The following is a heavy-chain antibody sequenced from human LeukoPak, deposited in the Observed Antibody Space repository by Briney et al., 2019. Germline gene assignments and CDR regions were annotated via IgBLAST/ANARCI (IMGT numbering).Heavy chain of an antibody. Sequence: GGSLRLSCEASGFSFSSYNMDWVRQTPGKGLEWISSITTSSTYTFYADSVKGRFTISRDNARNSLYLQMNSLTAEDTAVYYCARDPYSGAYGNTYYYYMDVGGKGTTVTIS. CDR3: ARDPYSGAYGNTYYYYMDV. D-gene: IGHD1-26*01. V-gene: IGHV3-21*01. CDR2: ITTSSTYT. J-gene: IGHJ6*03. CDR1: GFSFSSYN.